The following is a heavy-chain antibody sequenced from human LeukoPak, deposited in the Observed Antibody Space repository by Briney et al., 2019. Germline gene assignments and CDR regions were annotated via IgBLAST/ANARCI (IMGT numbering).Heavy chain of an antibody. Sequence: GRSLRLSCAASGFTFSSYDMHWVRQAPGKGLEWVAVISYDGSNKYYADSVKGRFTISRDNSKNTLYLQMNSLRAEDTAVYYCARVPNSSSWYLARYYYYGMDVWGQGTTVTVSS. CDR1: GFTFSSYD. CDR3: ARVPNSSSWYLARYYYYGMDV. CDR2: ISYDGSNK. V-gene: IGHV3-30-3*01. D-gene: IGHD6-13*01. J-gene: IGHJ6*02.